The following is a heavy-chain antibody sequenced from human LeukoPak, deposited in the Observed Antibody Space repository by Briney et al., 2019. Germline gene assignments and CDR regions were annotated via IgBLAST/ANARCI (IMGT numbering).Heavy chain of an antibody. CDR2: IYYSGST. V-gene: IGHV4-31*03. J-gene: IGHJ5*02. CDR3: ARGYSSSWYGWFDP. Sequence: SQTLSLTCTVSGGSISSGGYYWSWIRQHPGTGLEWIGYIYYSGSTYYNPSLKSRVTISVDTSKNQFSLKLSSVTAADTAVYYCARGYSSSWYGWFDPWGQGTLVTVSS. CDR1: GGSISSGGYY. D-gene: IGHD6-13*01.